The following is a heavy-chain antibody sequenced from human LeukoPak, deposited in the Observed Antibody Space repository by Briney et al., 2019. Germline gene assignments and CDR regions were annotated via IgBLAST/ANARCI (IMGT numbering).Heavy chain of an antibody. CDR3: ANNYYDSSGYTWYFDL. CDR1: GFTLSSYS. J-gene: IGHJ2*01. CDR2: IGTSSGNT. V-gene: IGHV3-23*01. D-gene: IGHD3-22*01. Sequence: GGSLRLSCEASGFTLSSYSMNWVRQAPGKGLEWVSHIGTSSGNTYYADSVKGRFTISRDTSKNTLYLQINSLRAEDTAVYYCANNYYDSSGYTWYFDLWGRGTLVTVSS.